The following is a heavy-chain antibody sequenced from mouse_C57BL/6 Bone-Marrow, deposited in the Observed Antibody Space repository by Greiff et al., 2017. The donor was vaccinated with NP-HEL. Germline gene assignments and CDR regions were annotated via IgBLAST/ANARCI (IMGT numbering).Heavy chain of an antibody. J-gene: IGHJ4*01. Sequence: QVQLQQPGAELVMPGASVKLSCKASGYTFTSYWMHWVKQRPGQGLEWIGEIDPSDSYTNYNQKFKGKSTLTVDKSSSTAYMQLSSLTSEDSAVYCCARGDAMDYWGQGTSVTVSS. V-gene: IGHV1-69*01. CDR2: IDPSDSYT. CDR1: GYTFTSYW. CDR3: ARGDAMDY.